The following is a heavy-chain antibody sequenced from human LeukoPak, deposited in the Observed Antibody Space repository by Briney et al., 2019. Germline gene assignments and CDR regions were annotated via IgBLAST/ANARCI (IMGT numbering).Heavy chain of an antibody. V-gene: IGHV3-23*01. Sequence: PGGSLRLSCEVSGFTFSSYAMSWVRQAPGKGLEWVSAISGSGGSTYYADSVKGRFTISRDNSKNTLYLQMNSLRAEDTAVYYCAKRPEVTATQEFDYWGQGTLVTVSS. D-gene: IGHD2-21*02. CDR2: ISGSGGST. J-gene: IGHJ4*02. CDR3: AKRPEVTATQEFDY. CDR1: GFTFSSYA.